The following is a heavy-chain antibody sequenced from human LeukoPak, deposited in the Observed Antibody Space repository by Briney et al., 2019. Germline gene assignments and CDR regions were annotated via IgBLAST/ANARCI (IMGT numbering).Heavy chain of an antibody. Sequence: SVKVSCKASGGTFSSYAISWVRQAPGQGLEWMGGIIPIFGTANYAQKFQGRVSITADESTSTAYMELSSLRSEDTAVYYCASPYGDGAFDYWGQGTLVTVSS. CDR1: GGTFSSYA. V-gene: IGHV1-69*13. CDR3: ASPYGDGAFDY. J-gene: IGHJ4*02. D-gene: IGHD4-17*01. CDR2: IIPIFGTA.